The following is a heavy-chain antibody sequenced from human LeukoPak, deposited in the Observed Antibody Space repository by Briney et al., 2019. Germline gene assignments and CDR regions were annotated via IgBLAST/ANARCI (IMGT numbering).Heavy chain of an antibody. CDR1: GFTFSSYG. Sequence: QPGRSLRLSCAASGFTFSSYGMHWVRQAPGKGLEWVAVISYDGSNKYYADSVKGRFTISRDNSKNTLYLQMNSLRAEDTAVYYCAKSPGYCSSTSCYCENYFDYWGQGTLVTVSS. V-gene: IGHV3-30*18. CDR3: AKSPGYCSSTSCYCENYFDY. CDR2: ISYDGSNK. J-gene: IGHJ4*02. D-gene: IGHD2-2*01.